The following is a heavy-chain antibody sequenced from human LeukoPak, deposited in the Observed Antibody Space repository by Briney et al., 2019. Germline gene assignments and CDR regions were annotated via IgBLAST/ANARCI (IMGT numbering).Heavy chain of an antibody. D-gene: IGHD6-13*01. Sequence: SETLSLTCTVSGGSISSDYWSWIRQPPGKGLEWIGYIYYSGSTNYNPSLKSRVTISVDTSKNQFSLKLSSVTAADTAVYYCARVGSSSWYGEFDYWGQGTLVTVSS. CDR2: IYYSGST. CDR1: GGSISSDY. J-gene: IGHJ4*02. V-gene: IGHV4-59*01. CDR3: ARVGSSSWYGEFDY.